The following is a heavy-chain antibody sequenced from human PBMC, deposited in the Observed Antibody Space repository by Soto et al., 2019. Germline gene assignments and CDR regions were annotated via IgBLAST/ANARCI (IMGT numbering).Heavy chain of an antibody. Sequence: QVQLQESGPGLVKPSETLSLTCTVSGGSISSYYWSWIRQPPGKGLEWIGYIYYSGSTNYNPSLKSRVTRSVDTAKNQFSLKLSSVTAADTAVYYCARGEGYSGYDFHYWGQGTLVTVSS. V-gene: IGHV4-59*08. D-gene: IGHD5-12*01. CDR1: GGSISSYY. J-gene: IGHJ4*02. CDR2: IYYSGST. CDR3: ARGEGYSGYDFHY.